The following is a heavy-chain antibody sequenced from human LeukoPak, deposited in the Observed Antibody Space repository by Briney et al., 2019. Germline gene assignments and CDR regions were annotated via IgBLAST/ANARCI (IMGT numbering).Heavy chain of an antibody. D-gene: IGHD2-2*01. Sequence: SETLSLTCAVYGGSFSGYYWSWIRQPPGKGLEWIGEINHSGSTNYNPSLKSRVTISVDTSKNQFSLKLSSVTAADTAVYYCARLVIGDIVEVPAAMGLDGMDVWGQGTTVTVSS. CDR3: ARLVIGDIVEVPAAMGLDGMDV. J-gene: IGHJ6*02. CDR1: GGSFSGYY. V-gene: IGHV4-34*01. CDR2: INHSGST.